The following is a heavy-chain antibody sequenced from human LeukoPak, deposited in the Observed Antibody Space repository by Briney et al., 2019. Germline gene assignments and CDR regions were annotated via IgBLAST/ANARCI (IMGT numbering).Heavy chain of an antibody. CDR1: GYTFTGYY. Sequence: ASVKVSCKASGYTFTGYYMHWVRQAPGQGLEWMGWINPNSGGTNYAQKFQGRVTMTRDTSISTAYMELSRLRSDDTAVYYCARPPLSSSSGWFDPWGQGTLVTVSS. J-gene: IGHJ5*02. D-gene: IGHD6-6*01. V-gene: IGHV1-2*02. CDR2: INPNSGGT. CDR3: ARPPLSSSSGWFDP.